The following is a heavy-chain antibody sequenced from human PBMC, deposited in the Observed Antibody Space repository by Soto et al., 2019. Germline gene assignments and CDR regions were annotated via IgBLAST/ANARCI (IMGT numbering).Heavy chain of an antibody. J-gene: IGHJ4*02. V-gene: IGHV1-69*13. CDR2: IIPILGTA. Sequence: GASVKVSCKAPGGTFSSYAISWVRQAPGQGLEWMGGIIPILGTANYAQKFQGRVTITADESTSTAYMELSSLRSEDTAVYYCARASFHSSSPNFDYWGQGTLVTVSS. D-gene: IGHD6-13*01. CDR1: GGTFSSYA. CDR3: ARASFHSSSPNFDY.